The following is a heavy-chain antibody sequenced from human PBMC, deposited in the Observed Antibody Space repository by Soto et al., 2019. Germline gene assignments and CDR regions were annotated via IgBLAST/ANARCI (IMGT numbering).Heavy chain of an antibody. J-gene: IGHJ5*02. Sequence: QVQLVQSGAEVKKPGSSVKVSCKASGGTFSSYAISWVRQAPGQGLEWMGGIIPIFGTANYAQKFQGRVTSTADESXXTXYTXLSSLRSEDTAVYYCARELRYCRGGSCYSHNWFDPWGQGTLVTVSS. CDR2: IIPIFGTA. CDR3: ARELRYCRGGSCYSHNWFDP. CDR1: GGTFSSYA. D-gene: IGHD2-15*01. V-gene: IGHV1-69*12.